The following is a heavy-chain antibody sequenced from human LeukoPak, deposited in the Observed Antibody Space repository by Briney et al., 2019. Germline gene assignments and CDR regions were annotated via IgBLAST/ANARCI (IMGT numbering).Heavy chain of an antibody. J-gene: IGHJ5*02. CDR3: ARGGSSGSYYKATIWFDP. D-gene: IGHD3-10*01. Sequence: ASVKVSCKASGYTFTSYYMHWVRQAPGQGLEWMGIINPSGGSASYAQKFQGRVTMTRDTSTSTVYMELSSLRSEDTAVYYCARGGSSGSYYKATIWFDPWGQGTLVTVSS. V-gene: IGHV1-46*01. CDR2: INPSGGSA. CDR1: GYTFTSYY.